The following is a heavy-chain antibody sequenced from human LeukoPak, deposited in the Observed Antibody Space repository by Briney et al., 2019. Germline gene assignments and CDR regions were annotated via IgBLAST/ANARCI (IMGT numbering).Heavy chain of an antibody. V-gene: IGHV1-24*01. CDR1: GYTLTELS. CDR3: ATFHSRGSGHHY. Sequence: ASVKVSCKVSGYTLTELSMHWVRQAPGKGLEWMGGFDPEDGETIYAQKSQGRVTMTEDTSTDTAYMELSSLRSEDTAVYYCATFHSRGSGHHYWGQGTLVTVSS. J-gene: IGHJ4*02. D-gene: IGHD2-15*01. CDR2: FDPEDGET.